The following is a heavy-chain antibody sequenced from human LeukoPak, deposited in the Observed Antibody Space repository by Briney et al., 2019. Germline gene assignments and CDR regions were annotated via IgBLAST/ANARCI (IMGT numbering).Heavy chain of an antibody. D-gene: IGHD1-26*01. CDR1: GYTFTGYY. CDR2: INPNSGDT. V-gene: IGHV1-2*02. Sequence: ASVKVSCKASGYTFTGYYMHWVRQAPRQGLEWMGWINPNSGDTHYPQKFQGTVTMTTDMSITTAYMEVSRLRSDDTAVYYCARAQNLVGDTPLGYWGQGTLVTVSS. CDR3: ARAQNLVGDTPLGY. J-gene: IGHJ4*02.